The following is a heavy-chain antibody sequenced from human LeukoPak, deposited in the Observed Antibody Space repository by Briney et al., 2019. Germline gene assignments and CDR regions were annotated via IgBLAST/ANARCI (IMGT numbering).Heavy chain of an antibody. CDR3: ARRARSSGWYYYYYMDV. CDR2: IYYSGST. Sequence: KPSETLSLTCTVSGGSISSYYWSWIRQPPGKGLEWIGYIYYSGSTNYNPSPKSRVTISVDTSKNQFSLKLSSVTAADTAVYYCARRARSSGWYYYYYMDVWGKGTTVTVSS. CDR1: GGSISSYY. J-gene: IGHJ6*03. D-gene: IGHD6-19*01. V-gene: IGHV4-59*08.